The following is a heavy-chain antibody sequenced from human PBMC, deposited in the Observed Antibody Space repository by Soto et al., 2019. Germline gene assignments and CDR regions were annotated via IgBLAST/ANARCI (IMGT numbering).Heavy chain of an antibody. D-gene: IGHD3-3*01. CDR2: IYTGGST. CDR3: AKVRSTTIFDVVSLFDY. J-gene: IGHJ4*02. V-gene: IGHV4-4*07. CDR1: GGSVSNYY. Sequence: SETLSLTCSVSGGSVSNYYWSWFRQPAGKGLEWIGRIYTGGSTNYNPSLKSRVTLSVDTSKNQFSLRLTSVTAEDTAVYYCAKVRSTTIFDVVSLFDYWGQGTLVTVSS.